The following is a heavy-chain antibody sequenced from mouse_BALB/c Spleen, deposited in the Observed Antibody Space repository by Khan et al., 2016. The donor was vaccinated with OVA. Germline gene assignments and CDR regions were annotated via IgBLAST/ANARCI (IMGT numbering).Heavy chain of an antibody. Sequence: QVQLQQSGAELVRPGVSVKISCKGSGYTFTDYAMHWVKQSHAKSLEWIGVISTYYDDADYNQRFQGKASMTVDRSSSTAYLELARLTSEDSAIYYCARDGRFAYWGQGTLVTVSA. CDR1: GYTFTDYA. D-gene: IGHD2-1*01. CDR2: ISTYYDDA. J-gene: IGHJ3*01. CDR3: ARDGRFAY. V-gene: IGHV1S137*01.